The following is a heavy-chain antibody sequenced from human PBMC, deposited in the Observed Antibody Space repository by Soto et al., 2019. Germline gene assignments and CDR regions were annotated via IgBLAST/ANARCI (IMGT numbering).Heavy chain of an antibody. J-gene: IGHJ5*02. D-gene: IGHD2-2*01. Sequence: ASVKVSCKTSGYTFSNYGITWVRRAPGQPLEWLGWISLYSDGANYAQKFQGRVSMTTDTSTTTAYMELRSLRSDDTAVYYCARVVPGAEAWFGPWGQGTLVTVSS. CDR3: ARVVPGAEAWFGP. V-gene: IGHV1-18*01. CDR1: GYTFSNYG. CDR2: ISLYSDGA.